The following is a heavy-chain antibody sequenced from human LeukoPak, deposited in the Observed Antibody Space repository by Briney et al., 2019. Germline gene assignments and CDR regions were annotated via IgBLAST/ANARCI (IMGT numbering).Heavy chain of an antibody. CDR3: ARDRCSGGSCYLNYGMDV. D-gene: IGHD2-15*01. CDR1: GFTFSDYY. V-gene: IGHV3-11*06. J-gene: IGHJ6*02. CDR2: ISSSSSYT. Sequence: GGSLRLSCSASGFTFSDYYMIWIRQAPGKGLEWVSYISSSSSYTNYADSVKGRFTISRDNAKNSLYLQMNSLRAEDTAVYYCARDRCSGGSCYLNYGMDVWGQGTTVTVSS.